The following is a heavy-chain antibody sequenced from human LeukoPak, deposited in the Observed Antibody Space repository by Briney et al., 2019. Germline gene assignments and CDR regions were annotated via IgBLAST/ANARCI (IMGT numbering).Heavy chain of an antibody. Sequence: ASVKVSCKASGGTFSSYTISWVRQAPGQGLEWMGRIIPILGIANYAQKFQGRVTITADKSTSTAYMELSSLRSEGTAVYYCARVRRNSNLDYWGQGTLVTVSS. CDR1: GGTFSSYT. V-gene: IGHV1-69*02. CDR2: IIPILGIA. D-gene: IGHD4-11*01. J-gene: IGHJ4*02. CDR3: ARVRRNSNLDY.